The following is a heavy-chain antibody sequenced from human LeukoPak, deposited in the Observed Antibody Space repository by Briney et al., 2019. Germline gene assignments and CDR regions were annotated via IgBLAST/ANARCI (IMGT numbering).Heavy chain of an antibody. J-gene: IGHJ4*02. CDR3: ARAGTAAGPFFDY. CDR2: IDYSGSI. D-gene: IGHD6-13*01. CDR1: VGSISSSSYY. V-gene: IGHV4-39*07. Sequence: PSETLSLTCTVSVGSISSSSYYWGWIRQPPGKGLEWIGSIDYSGSIYYNPSLKRRVTISVDTSKNEFSFNLNSLTAADTAVYYCARAGTAAGPFFDYWGQGTLVTVSS.